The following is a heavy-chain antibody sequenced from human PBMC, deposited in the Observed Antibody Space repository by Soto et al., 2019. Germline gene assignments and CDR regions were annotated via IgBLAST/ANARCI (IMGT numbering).Heavy chain of an antibody. CDR1: GGSFSGYY. V-gene: IGHV4-34*01. CDR2: INHSGST. D-gene: IGHD6-19*01. Sequence: QVQLQQWGAGLLKPSETLSLTCAVYGGSFSGYYWSWIRQPPGKGLEWIGEINHSGSTNYNPSLKSRVTISVDTSKNQFFQRLSPVTAADTSVYYCARGTRIYSSGWKQFEYWVQETLVTVSS. CDR3: ARGTRIYSSGWKQFEY. J-gene: IGHJ4*02.